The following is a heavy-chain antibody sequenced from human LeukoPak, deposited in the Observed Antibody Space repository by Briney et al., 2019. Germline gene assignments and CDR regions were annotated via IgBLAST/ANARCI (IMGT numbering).Heavy chain of an antibody. V-gene: IGHV4-59*11. Sequence: PSETLSLTCTVSGGSIGSHYWTWIRQTPGKGLEWIGYVYDIGSTKYNPSLKSRVTISVDTSKNQFSLRLSSVTAADTAVYYCARGGVLKSVDYWGQGTLVAVSS. CDR3: ARGGVLKSVDY. D-gene: IGHD3-16*01. CDR1: GGSIGSHY. CDR2: VYDIGST. J-gene: IGHJ4*02.